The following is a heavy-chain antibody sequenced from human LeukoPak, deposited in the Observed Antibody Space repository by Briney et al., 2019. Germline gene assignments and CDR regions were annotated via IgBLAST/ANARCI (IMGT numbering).Heavy chain of an antibody. J-gene: IGHJ5*02. CDR3: ARGPNFKSYYDFWSGYRYNWFDP. CDR2: MNPNSGNT. Sequence: ASVKVSCKASGYTFTSYDINWVRQATGQGLEWMGWMNPNSGNTGYAQKFQGRVTITRNTSISTAYMELSSLRSEDTAVYYCARGPNFKSYYDFWSGYRYNWFDPWGQGTLVTVSS. CDR1: GYTFTSYD. V-gene: IGHV1-8*01. D-gene: IGHD3-3*01.